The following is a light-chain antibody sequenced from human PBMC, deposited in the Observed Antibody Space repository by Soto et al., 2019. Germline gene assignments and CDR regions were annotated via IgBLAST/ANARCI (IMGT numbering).Light chain of an antibody. CDR1: QSIGVW. Sequence: DIQMTQSPSTLSSSVGDRVTITCRASQSIGVWLAWYQQEPGRAPKLLIYDASTLQRGVPSRFSGSGSGTEFTLNISSLQPEDCATYYCQQYDISSGTFGQGTKVDIK. CDR2: DAS. J-gene: IGKJ1*01. CDR3: QQYDISSGT. V-gene: IGKV1-5*01.